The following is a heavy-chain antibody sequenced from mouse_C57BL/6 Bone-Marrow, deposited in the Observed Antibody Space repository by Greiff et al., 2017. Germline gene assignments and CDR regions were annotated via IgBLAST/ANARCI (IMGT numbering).Heavy chain of an antibody. V-gene: IGHV5-9-1*02. J-gene: IGHJ4*01. CDR1: GFTFSSYA. CDR2: ISSGGDYI. Sequence: EVQRVESGEGLVKPGGSLKLSCAASGFTFSSYAMSWVRQTPEKRLEWVAYISSGGDYIYYADTVKGRFTISRDNARNTLYLQMSSLKSEDTAMYYCTREGYYGSSWAIDYWGQGTSVTVSS. CDR3: TREGYYGSSWAIDY. D-gene: IGHD1-1*01.